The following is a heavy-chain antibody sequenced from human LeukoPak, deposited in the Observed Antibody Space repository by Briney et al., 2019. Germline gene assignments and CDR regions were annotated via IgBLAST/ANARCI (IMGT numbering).Heavy chain of an antibody. CDR1: GGSISSYY. Sequence: SETLSLTCTVSGGSISSYYWSWIRQPPGKGLEWIGYIYYSGSTNYNPSLKSRVTISVDTSKNQFSLKLSSVTAADTAVYYCARVDSSNWYEYRGYFDYWGQGPLVTVSS. CDR3: ARVDSSNWYEYRGYFDY. J-gene: IGHJ4*02. CDR2: IYYSGST. D-gene: IGHD6-13*01. V-gene: IGHV4-59*01.